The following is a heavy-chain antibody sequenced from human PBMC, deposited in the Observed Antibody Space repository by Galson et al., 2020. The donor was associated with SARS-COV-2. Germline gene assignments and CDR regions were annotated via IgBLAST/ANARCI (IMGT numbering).Heavy chain of an antibody. D-gene: IGHD6-6*01. CDR3: ARDQESIAAHPFDY. V-gene: IGHV1-69*13. CDR2: IIPIFGTA. J-gene: IGHJ4*02. Sequence: SVKVSCKASGGTFSSYAISWVRQAPGQGLEWMGGIIPIFGTANYAQKFQGRVTITADESTSTAYMELSSLRSEDTAVYYCARDQESIAAHPFDYWGQGTLVTVSS. CDR1: GGTFSSYA.